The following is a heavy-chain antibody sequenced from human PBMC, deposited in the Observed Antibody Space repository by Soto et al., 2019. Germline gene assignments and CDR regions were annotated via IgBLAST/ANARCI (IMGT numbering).Heavy chain of an antibody. CDR1: GGTFSSYA. D-gene: IGHD5-18*01. V-gene: IGHV1-69*13. CDR2: IIPIFGTA. CDR3: ARGTAMVSNFDY. J-gene: IGHJ4*02. Sequence: GASVKVSCKASGGTFSSYAISCVRQAPGQGLEWMGGIIPIFGTANYAQKFQGRVTITADESTSTAYMELSSLRSEDTAVYYCARGTAMVSNFDYWGQGTLVTVSS.